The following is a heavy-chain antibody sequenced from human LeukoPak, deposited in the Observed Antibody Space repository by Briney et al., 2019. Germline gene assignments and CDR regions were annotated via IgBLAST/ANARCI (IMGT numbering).Heavy chain of an antibody. Sequence: ASVNVSCKASGYTFTSYAMHWVRQAPGQRLEWMGWINAGNGNTKYSQKFQGRVTITRDTSASTAYMELSSLRSEDTAVYYCARDGYSSGWYQIPFDYWGQGTLVTASS. D-gene: IGHD6-19*01. V-gene: IGHV1-3*01. CDR3: ARDGYSSGWYQIPFDY. CDR1: GYTFTSYA. CDR2: INAGNGNT. J-gene: IGHJ4*02.